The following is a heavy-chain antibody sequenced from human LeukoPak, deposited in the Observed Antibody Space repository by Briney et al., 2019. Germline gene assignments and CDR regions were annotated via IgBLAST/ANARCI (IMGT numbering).Heavy chain of an antibody. Sequence: GASVKVSCKASGGTFSSYAISWVRQAPGQGLEWMGRIIPILGIANYAQKFQGRVTITADKSTSTAYMELSSLRSEDAAVYYCARDLQNYYDTSWGQGTLVTVSS. CDR3: ARDLQNYYDTS. D-gene: IGHD3-22*01. CDR1: GGTFSSYA. J-gene: IGHJ4*02. CDR2: IIPILGIA. V-gene: IGHV1-69*04.